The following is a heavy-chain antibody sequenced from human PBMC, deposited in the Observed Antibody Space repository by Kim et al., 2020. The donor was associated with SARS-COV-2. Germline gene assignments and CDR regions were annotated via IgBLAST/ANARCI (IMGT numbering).Heavy chain of an antibody. CDR2: INPSGGST. CDR1: GYTFTSYY. Sequence: ASVKVSCKASGYTFTSYYMHWVRQAPGQGLEWMGIINPSGGSTSYAQKFQGRVTMTRDTSTSTVYMELSSLRSEDTAVYYCARDADLGDGYNSYPNYWGQGTLVTVSS. CDR3: ARDADLGDGYNSYPNY. V-gene: IGHV1-46*01. D-gene: IGHD5-12*01. J-gene: IGHJ4*02.